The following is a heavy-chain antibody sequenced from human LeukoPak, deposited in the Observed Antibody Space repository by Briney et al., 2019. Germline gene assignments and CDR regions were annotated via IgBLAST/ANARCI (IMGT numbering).Heavy chain of an antibody. CDR3: ARYLCSGGTCYGFDY. J-gene: IGHJ4*02. Sequence: KPSETLSLTCTVSGGSISGYYWSWIRQPPGKGLEWVGFIPYSGRTSHNPSLKSRVTISVDTSKNEFSLKLTSVTVADTAVYYCARYLCSGGTCYGFDYWGQGTPVTVSS. V-gene: IGHV4-59*01. D-gene: IGHD2-15*01. CDR1: GGSISGYY. CDR2: IPYSGRT.